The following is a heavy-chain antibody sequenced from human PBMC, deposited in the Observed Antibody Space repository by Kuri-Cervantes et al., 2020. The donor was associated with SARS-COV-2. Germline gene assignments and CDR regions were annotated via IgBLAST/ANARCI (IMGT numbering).Heavy chain of an antibody. CDR2: ISSSGSTI. V-gene: IGHV3-48*03. Sequence: SVATGVTFSSYEMNWVRQAPGKGLEWVSYISSSGSTIYYADSVKGRFIISRDNAKNSLYLQMNSLRAEDTAVYYCARDMTTVNYYYYYYMDVWGKGTTVTSP. D-gene: IGHD4-11*01. CDR3: ARDMTTVNYYYYYYMDV. J-gene: IGHJ6*03. CDR1: GVTFSSYE.